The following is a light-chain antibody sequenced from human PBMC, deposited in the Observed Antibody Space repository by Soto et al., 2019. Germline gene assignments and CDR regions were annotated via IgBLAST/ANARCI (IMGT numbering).Light chain of an antibody. CDR2: DIS. Sequence: EVVLTQSPGTLSLSPGERATLSCRASQSIARTYLAWYQQKPGQAPRLLIYDISTRATGIPDRFSASGSGTDFTFTISGLETEDFAVYYCQQYGYSPITFGQGTRLVIK. J-gene: IGKJ5*01. CDR3: QQYGYSPIT. V-gene: IGKV3-20*01. CDR1: QSIARTY.